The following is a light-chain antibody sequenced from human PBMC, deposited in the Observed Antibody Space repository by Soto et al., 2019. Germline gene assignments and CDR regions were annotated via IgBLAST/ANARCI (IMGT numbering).Light chain of an antibody. V-gene: IGKV3D-20*02. CDR2: GAS. J-gene: IGKJ5*01. Sequence: EIRLTQSPSTLFPSTGERATLSCRASQSVSNNYLAWYQQKTGQAPRLLIYGASNRATGIPERFSGSGSGTDFTLTISSLESEDFAVNYCQQRNVLPPITFGQGTRLEIK. CDR3: QQRNVLPPIT. CDR1: QSVSNNY.